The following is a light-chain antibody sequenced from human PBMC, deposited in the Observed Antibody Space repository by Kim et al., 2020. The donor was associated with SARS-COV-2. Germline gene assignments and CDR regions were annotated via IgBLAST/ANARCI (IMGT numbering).Light chain of an antibody. V-gene: IGKV1-39*01. CDR1: QSISTY. CDR2: AAS. Sequence: DIQMTQSPSSLAASVGDRVTIACRASQSISTYLNWYQQKPGKAPKLLIYAASTLQTGVPSRFSGSGSGTEFTLTIGSLQPEEVATSYCRQRHTTPLLTFGGGTKVDIK. CDR3: RQRHTTPLLT. J-gene: IGKJ4*01.